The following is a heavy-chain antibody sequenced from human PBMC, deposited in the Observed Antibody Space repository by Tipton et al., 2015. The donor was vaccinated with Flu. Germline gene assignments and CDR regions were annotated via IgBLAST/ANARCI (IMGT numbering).Heavy chain of an antibody. D-gene: IGHD6-13*01. J-gene: IGHJ6*02. CDR3: ARDSAAHYGMDV. V-gene: IGHV4-59*08. Sequence: TLSLTCTVSGGSISSSYWSWIRQPPGKGLEWIGYIYYSGSTNYNPSLKSRVTISVDTSKNQFSLKLSSVTAADTAVYYCARDSAAHYGMDVWGQGTTVTVSS. CDR1: GGSISSSY. CDR2: IYYSGST.